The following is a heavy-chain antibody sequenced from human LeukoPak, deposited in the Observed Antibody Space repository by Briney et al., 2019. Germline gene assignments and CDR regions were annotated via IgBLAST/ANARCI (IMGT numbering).Heavy chain of an antibody. CDR3: ARDKYSSSSQDY. Sequence: GGSLRLSCAASGFTLSSYSMNWVRHAPGKGLEWVSSISSSSSYIYYADSVKGRFTISRDNAKNSLYLQMNSLRAEDTAVYYCARDKYSSSSQDYWGQGTLVTVSS. J-gene: IGHJ4*02. CDR2: ISSSSSYI. V-gene: IGHV3-21*01. D-gene: IGHD6-6*01. CDR1: GFTLSSYS.